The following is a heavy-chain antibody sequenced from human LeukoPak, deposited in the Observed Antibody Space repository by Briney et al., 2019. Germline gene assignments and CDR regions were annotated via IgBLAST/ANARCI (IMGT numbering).Heavy chain of an antibody. V-gene: IGHV4-61*01. D-gene: IGHD5-18*01. Sequence: KPSETLSLTCTVSGGSISSSSYYWIRQPPGKGLEWIGYIYYSGSTNYNPSLKSRVTISVDTSKNQFSLKLTSVTAADTAVYYCARGVQYTAMVTGFDYWGQGTLVTVSS. CDR1: GGSISSSSYY. CDR2: IYYSGST. CDR3: ARGVQYTAMVTGFDY. J-gene: IGHJ4*02.